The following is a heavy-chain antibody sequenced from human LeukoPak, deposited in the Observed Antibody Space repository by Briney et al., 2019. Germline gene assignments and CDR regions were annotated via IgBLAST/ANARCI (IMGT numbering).Heavy chain of an antibody. CDR1: GGSFSGYY. CDR2: INHSGST. D-gene: IGHD6-13*01. CDR3: ARHESFRSSWNN. V-gene: IGHV4-34*01. Sequence: SETLSLTCAVYGGSFSGYYWSWIRQPPGKGLEWIGEINHSGSTNYNPSLKSRVTISVDTSKNQFSLKLSSVTAADTAVYYCARHESFRSSWNNWGQGALVTVSS. J-gene: IGHJ4*02.